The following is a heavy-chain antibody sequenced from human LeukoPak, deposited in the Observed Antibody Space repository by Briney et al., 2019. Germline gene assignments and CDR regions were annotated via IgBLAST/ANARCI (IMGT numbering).Heavy chain of an antibody. CDR3: ARDHNWGPDY. V-gene: IGHV1-2*02. J-gene: IGHJ4*02. D-gene: IGHD7-27*01. Sequence: GASVKVSCKASGYTFTGYYMHWVRQAPGQGLEWMGWINPDNGGTNYAQKFQGRVTMTRDMSISTAYMELSRLRSDDTAVYYCARDHNWGPDYWGQGTLVSVSS. CDR1: GYTFTGYY. CDR2: INPDNGGT.